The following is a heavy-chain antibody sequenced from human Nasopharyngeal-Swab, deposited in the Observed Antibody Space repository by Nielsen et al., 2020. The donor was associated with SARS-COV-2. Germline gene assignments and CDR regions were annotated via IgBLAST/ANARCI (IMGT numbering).Heavy chain of an antibody. J-gene: IGHJ6*02. CDR1: GFTFSSYG. CDR3: ARDPPATWYGMDV. CDR2: IWYDGSNK. Sequence: GESLKISCAASGFTFSSYGMHWVRQGPGKGLEWVAVIWYDGSNKYYADSVKGRFTISRDNSKNTLYLQMNSLRAEDTAVYYCARDPPATWYGMDVWGQGTTVTVSS. V-gene: IGHV3-33*01.